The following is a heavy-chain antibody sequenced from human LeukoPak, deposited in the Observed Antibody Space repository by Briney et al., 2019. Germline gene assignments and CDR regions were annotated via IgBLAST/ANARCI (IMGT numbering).Heavy chain of an antibody. V-gene: IGHV4-39*01. J-gene: IGHJ5*02. CDR1: GGSISSSSYY. CDR2: IYYSGST. Sequence: SETLSLTCTVSGGSISSSSYYWGWIRQPPGKGLEWIGGIYYSGSTYYNPSLKSRVTISVDTSKNQFSLKLSSVTAADTAVYYCARKPFISTNWFDPWGQGTLVTVSS. D-gene: IGHD3-16*02. CDR3: ARKPFISTNWFDP.